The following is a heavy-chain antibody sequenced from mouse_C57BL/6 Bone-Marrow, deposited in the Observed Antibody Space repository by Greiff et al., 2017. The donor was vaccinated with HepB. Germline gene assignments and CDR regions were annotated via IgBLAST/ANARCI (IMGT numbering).Heavy chain of an antibody. CDR3: AREGIYYGNYGVAY. Sequence: QVQLQQPGAELVKPGASVKLSCKASGYTFTSYWMQWVKQRPGQGLEWIGEIDPSDSYTNYNQKFKGKATLTVDTSSSTAYMQLSSLTSEDSAVYYCAREGIYYGNYGVAYWGQGTLVTVSA. J-gene: IGHJ3*01. D-gene: IGHD2-1*01. CDR2: IDPSDSYT. V-gene: IGHV1-50*01. CDR1: GYTFTSYW.